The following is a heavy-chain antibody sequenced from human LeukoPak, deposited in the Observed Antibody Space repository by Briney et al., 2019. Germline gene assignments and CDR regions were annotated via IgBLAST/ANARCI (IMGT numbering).Heavy chain of an antibody. CDR2: IYHSGST. V-gene: IGHV4-30-2*01. J-gene: IGHJ4*02. Sequence: SETLSLTCTVSGGSISSRGYYWSWIRQPPGKGLEWIGYIYHSGSTYYNPSLKSRVTISVDKSKNQFSLKLSSVTAADTAVYYCARGRDITMIVVVFDYWGQGVLVTVSS. CDR3: ARGRDITMIVVVFDY. CDR1: GGSISSRGYY. D-gene: IGHD3-22*01.